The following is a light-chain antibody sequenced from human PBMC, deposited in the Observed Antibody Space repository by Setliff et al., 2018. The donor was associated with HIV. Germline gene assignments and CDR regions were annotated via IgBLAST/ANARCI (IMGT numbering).Light chain of an antibody. J-gene: IGLJ1*01. V-gene: IGLV1-40*01. CDR1: SSNFGTVFD. CDR2: GNI. Sequence: QSVLTQPPSVSGAPGQRVTISCTGSSSNFGTVFDVHWYQQLPGTAPKLLIYGNINRPSGVPDRFSGSKSGTSASLAITGLQAEDEADYYCQSYDSSLSAYVFGTGTKVTVL. CDR3: QSYDSSLSAYV.